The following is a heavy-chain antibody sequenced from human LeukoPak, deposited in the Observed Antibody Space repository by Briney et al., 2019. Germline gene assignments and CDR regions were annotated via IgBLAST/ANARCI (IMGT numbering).Heavy chain of an antibody. V-gene: IGHV1-2*06. J-gene: IGHJ3*02. D-gene: IGHD2-15*01. CDR3: ARGIVVVAATGRDDAFDI. CDR2: INPNSGGT. CDR1: GYTFTGYY. Sequence: ASVKVSCKASGYTFTGYYMHWVRQAPGQGLEWTGRINPNSGGTNYAQKFQGRVTMTRDTSISTAYLQWSSLKASDTAMYYCARGIVVVAATGRDDAFDIWGQGTMVTVSS.